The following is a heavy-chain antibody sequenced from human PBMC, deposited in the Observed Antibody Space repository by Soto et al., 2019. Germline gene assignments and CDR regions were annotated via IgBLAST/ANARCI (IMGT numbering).Heavy chain of an antibody. CDR3: ARHEGWTGPDQ. CDR2: IFHDGNT. Sequence: SETLSLTCAVSGASIGSGGWWSWVRQPPGKGLEWIAEIFHDGNTNYSPPLKGRVTISVDKSQNQFSLNVYSVTAADTAVYYCARHEGWTGPDQWGQGTLVTVSS. V-gene: IGHV4-4*02. CDR1: GASIGSGGW. J-gene: IGHJ5*02. D-gene: IGHD2-8*02.